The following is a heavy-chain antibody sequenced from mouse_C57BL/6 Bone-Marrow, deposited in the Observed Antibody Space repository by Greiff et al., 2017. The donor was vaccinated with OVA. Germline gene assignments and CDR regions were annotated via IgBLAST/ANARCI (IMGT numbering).Heavy chain of an antibody. CDR1: GYTFTSYG. V-gene: IGHV1-81*01. CDR2: IYPRSGNT. Sequence: QVHVKQSGAELARPGASVKLSCKASGYTFTSYGISWVKQRTGQGLEWIGEIYPRSGNTYYNEKFKGKATLTADKSSSTAYMELRSLTSEDSAVYFCARKYYGSSLYFDYWGQGTTLTVSS. J-gene: IGHJ2*01. D-gene: IGHD1-1*01. CDR3: ARKYYGSSLYFDY.